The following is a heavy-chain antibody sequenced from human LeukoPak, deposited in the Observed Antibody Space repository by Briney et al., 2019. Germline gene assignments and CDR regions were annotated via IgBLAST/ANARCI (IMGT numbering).Heavy chain of an antibody. D-gene: IGHD1-14*01. CDR3: ARAHGLGATGYYFDY. J-gene: IGHJ4*02. V-gene: IGHV1-2*02. CDR2: INPNFGNT. CDR1: GYTFTGYY. Sequence: GASLKVSCRASGYTFTGYYMHWVRQAPGQGLEWVGWINPNFGNTNYPQKFQGRVTMNGDTSISTAYIELSRLRSDDTAVYYCARAHGLGATGYYFDYWGQGTLVTVSS.